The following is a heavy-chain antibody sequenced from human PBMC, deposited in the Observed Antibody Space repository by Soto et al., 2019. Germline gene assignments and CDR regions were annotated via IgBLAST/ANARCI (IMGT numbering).Heavy chain of an antibody. CDR1: GFTFSSYG. CDR3: ATTGPY. Sequence: QVQLVESGGGVVQPGRSLRPSCATPGFTFSSYGMHWFRQAPGKGLEWVAVIWFDGSNKFYADSVKGRFTISRDNSKNTVSLQMNSLRDEDSAAYYCATTGPYWGQGTLVTVSS. J-gene: IGHJ4*02. V-gene: IGHV3-33*01. CDR2: IWFDGSNK.